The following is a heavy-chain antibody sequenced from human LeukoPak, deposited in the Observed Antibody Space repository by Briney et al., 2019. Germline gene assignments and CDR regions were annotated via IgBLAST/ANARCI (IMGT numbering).Heavy chain of an antibody. D-gene: IGHD6-13*01. CDR1: GFTFDNFA. J-gene: IGHJ4*02. Sequence: GGSLRLSCAASGFTFDNFAMHWVRQAPGKGLEWVSGITWNSRVKTYTPSVKGRFTISRDNAKNSLDLQMNSLRAEDTAVYYCARDGAIAAAGTFDYWGQGTLVAVSS. CDR3: ARDGAIAAAGTFDY. CDR2: ITWNSRVK. V-gene: IGHV3-9*01.